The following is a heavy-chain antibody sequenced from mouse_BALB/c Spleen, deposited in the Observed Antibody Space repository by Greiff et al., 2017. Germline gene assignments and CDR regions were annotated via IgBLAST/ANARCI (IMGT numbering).Heavy chain of an antibody. CDR2: IDPETGGT. J-gene: IGHJ1*01. CDR3: TGGNYDV. Sequence: QVQLQQPGAELVRPGASVTLSCKASGYTFTDYEMHWVKQTPVHGLEWIGAIDPETGGTAYNQKFKGKATLTADKSSSTAYMELRSLTSEDSAVYYCTGGNYDVWGAGTTVTVSS. V-gene: IGHV1-15*01. CDR1: GYTFTDYE.